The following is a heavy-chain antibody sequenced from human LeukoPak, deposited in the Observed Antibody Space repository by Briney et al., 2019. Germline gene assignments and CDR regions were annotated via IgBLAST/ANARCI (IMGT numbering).Heavy chain of an antibody. J-gene: IGHJ4*02. V-gene: IGHV1-8*01. CDR3: ARGRPNYYGSGSYPFDY. CDR1: VYTFTSYV. CDR2: MYPNSGNT. Sequence: GGSVTVSFKSSVYTFTSYVINWVRQATGQGREWMGWMYPNSGNTGYAQKFQGRVTMTRNPSISTDYMELSRPTSEDTAVYYCARGRPNYYGSGSYPFDYWGQGTLVTVSS. D-gene: IGHD3-10*01.